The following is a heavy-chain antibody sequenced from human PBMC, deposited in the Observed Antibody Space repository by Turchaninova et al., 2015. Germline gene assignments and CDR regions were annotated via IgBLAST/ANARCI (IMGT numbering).Heavy chain of an antibody. D-gene: IGHD2-21*01. Sequence: EAPLVESGGVVVSRGGCLRLFWGAFGVRFNVYGRDRVRQARGKGLEWIARIDDERNYTTYAGSVKGRFAVSRDNARNTLFLEMNSLGVEDTAVYYCTRGIPHDLWGRGTQVTVSS. CDR3: TRGIPHDL. J-gene: IGHJ5*02. V-gene: IGHV3-74*01. CDR1: GVRFNVYG. CDR2: IDDERNYT.